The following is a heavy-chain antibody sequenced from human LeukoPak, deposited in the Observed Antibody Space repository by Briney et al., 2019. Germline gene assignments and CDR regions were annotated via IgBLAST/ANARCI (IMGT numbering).Heavy chain of an antibody. Sequence: ASVKVSCKASGYTFTSYGISWVRQAPGQGLEWMGWISAYNGNTNYAQKLQGRVTMTTDTSTSTAYMELRSLRSDDTAVYYCAKDSGYCSGGSCPDNWFDPWGQGTLVTVSS. CDR2: ISAYNGNT. V-gene: IGHV1-18*01. CDR3: AKDSGYCSGGSCPDNWFDP. CDR1: GYTFTSYG. D-gene: IGHD2-15*01. J-gene: IGHJ5*02.